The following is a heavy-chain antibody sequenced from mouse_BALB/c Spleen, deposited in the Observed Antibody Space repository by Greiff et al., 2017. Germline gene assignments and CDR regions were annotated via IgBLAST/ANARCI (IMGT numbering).Heavy chain of an antibody. CDR2: ISYSGST. CDR1: GYSITSDYA. V-gene: IGHV3-2*02. D-gene: IGHD1-1*01. Sequence: EVKLMESGPGLVKPSQSLSLTCTVTGYSITSDYAWNWIRQFPGNKLEWMGYISYSGSTSYNPSLKSRISITRDTSKNQFFLQLNSVTTEDTATYYCARTYGLYYFDYWGQGTTLTVSS. CDR3: ARTYGLYYFDY. J-gene: IGHJ2*01.